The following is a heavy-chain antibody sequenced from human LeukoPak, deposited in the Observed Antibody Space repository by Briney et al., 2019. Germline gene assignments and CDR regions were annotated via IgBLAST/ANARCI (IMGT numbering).Heavy chain of an antibody. Sequence: GGSLRLSCVASGFSFNISTMHWVRQAPGKGLDWVAVIWFDGSTKYYTDSVKGRFTISRDNSKNTLYPQMNNLRAEDTAVYYCASRDHWGQGTLATVSS. CDR2: IWFDGSTK. CDR1: GFSFNIST. J-gene: IGHJ4*02. CDR3: ASRDH. V-gene: IGHV3-33*01.